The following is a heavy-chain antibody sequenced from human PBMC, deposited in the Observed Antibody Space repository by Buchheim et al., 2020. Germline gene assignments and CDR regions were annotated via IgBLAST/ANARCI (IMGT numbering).Heavy chain of an antibody. Sequence: QVQLQESGPGLVKPSQTLSLTCTVSGGSISSGDYYWSWIRQPPGKGLEWIGYIYYSGSTYYNPSLKSRVTISVDTSKNQYSLKLSSVTAADTAVYYCARGSGLNYYDTSGYYSWFDPWGQGTL. V-gene: IGHV4-30-4*01. CDR1: GGSISSGDYY. J-gene: IGHJ5*02. CDR2: IYYSGST. CDR3: ARGSGLNYYDTSGYYSWFDP. D-gene: IGHD3-22*01.